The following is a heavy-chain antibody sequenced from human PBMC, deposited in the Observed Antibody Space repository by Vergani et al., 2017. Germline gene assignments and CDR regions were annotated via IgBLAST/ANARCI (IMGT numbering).Heavy chain of an antibody. CDR3: AREAHYYDSGGDY. V-gene: IGHV3-21*01. Sequence: EVQLVESGGGLVKPGGSLRLSCAASGFTFSSYSMNWVRQAPGKGLEWVSSISSSSSYIYYADSVKGRFTISRDNAKNSLYLQMNSLRAEDTAVYYCAREAHYYDSGGDYWGQGTLVTVSS. J-gene: IGHJ4*02. CDR2: ISSSSSYI. CDR1: GFTFSSYS. D-gene: IGHD3-22*01.